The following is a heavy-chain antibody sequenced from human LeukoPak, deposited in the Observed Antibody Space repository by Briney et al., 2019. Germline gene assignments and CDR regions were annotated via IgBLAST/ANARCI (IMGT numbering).Heavy chain of an antibody. CDR1: GGFLDSSSYY. Sequence: SETLSLTCTVSGGFLDSSSYYWGWIPPPPGKGLEWIGNIYYSGSAPYTPSLRSRVTISVDTSKNKFSQKLSSATAAHTAGYCCVRREYCTTTSCYIRSTDYWGQGTLVTVSS. J-gene: IGHJ4*02. D-gene: IGHD2-2*02. CDR3: VRREYCTTTSCYIRSTDY. V-gene: IGHV4-39*07. CDR2: IYYSGSA.